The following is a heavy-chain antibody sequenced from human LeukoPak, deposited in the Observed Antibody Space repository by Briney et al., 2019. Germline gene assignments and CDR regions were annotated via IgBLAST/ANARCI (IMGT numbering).Heavy chain of an antibody. V-gene: IGHV1-18*01. CDR3: ARDLLEGYFDWLLYGAFAFDI. CDR2: ISAYNGNT. D-gene: IGHD3-9*01. J-gene: IGHJ3*02. Sequence: GASVKVSCKASGYTFTSYGISWVRQAPGQGLEWMGWISAYNGNTNYAQKLQGGVTMTTDTSTSTAYMELRSLRSDDTAVYYCARDLLEGYFDWLLYGAFAFDIWGQGTMVTVSS. CDR1: GYTFTSYG.